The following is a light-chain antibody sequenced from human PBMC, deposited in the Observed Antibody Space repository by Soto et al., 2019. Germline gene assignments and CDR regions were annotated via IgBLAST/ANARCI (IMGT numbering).Light chain of an antibody. J-gene: IGLJ1*01. V-gene: IGLV1-47*01. CDR1: SSNIGSNY. CDR3: AAWDDSLSGHYV. CDR2: RNN. Sequence: QSVLTQPPSASGTRGQRVTISGSGSSSNIGSNYVYWYQQLPGTAPKLLIYRNNQRPSGVPDRFSGSKSGTSASLAISGLRSEDEADYYCAAWDDSLSGHYVFGTGTKVTVL.